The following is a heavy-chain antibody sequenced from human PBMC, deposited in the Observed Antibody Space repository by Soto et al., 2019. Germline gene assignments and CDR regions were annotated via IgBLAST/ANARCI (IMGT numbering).Heavy chain of an antibody. CDR1: GYTFTSYD. CDR2: MNPNSGYT. Sequence: ASVKFSCKASGYTFTSYDINWVRQATGQGLEWMGWMNPNSGYTAYAQKFQGRVTMTRNTSTSTAYMDLSSLRSDDTAVYYCARFSSQPLLSDIDYWGQGTLVTVSS. J-gene: IGHJ4*02. CDR3: ARFSSQPLLSDIDY. V-gene: IGHV1-8*01. D-gene: IGHD2-21*02.